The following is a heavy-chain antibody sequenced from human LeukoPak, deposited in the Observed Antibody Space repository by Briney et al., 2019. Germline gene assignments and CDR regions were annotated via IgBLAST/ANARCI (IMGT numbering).Heavy chain of an antibody. CDR3: ARDIEAAGLFLDY. CDR1: GFTFSSYW. D-gene: IGHD6-13*01. Sequence: PGGPLRLSCAASGFTFSSYWMSGVRQAPGEGREWVANMKYDGSEKYYVDSVKGRFTISRDNAKNSLYLQMNSLRAEDTAVYYCARDIEAAGLFLDYWGQGTLVTVSS. CDR2: MKYDGSEK. J-gene: IGHJ4*02. V-gene: IGHV3-7*01.